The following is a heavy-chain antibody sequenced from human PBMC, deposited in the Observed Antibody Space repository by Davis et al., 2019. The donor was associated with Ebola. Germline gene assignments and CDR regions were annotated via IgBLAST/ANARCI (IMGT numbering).Heavy chain of an antibody. CDR1: GFTVSSNY. J-gene: IGHJ4*02. Sequence: GGSLRLSCAASGFTVSSNYMSWVRQAPGKGLEWVSVIYSGGSTYYADSVKGRFTISRDNSKNTVYLEMKSLRAEDTAVYYCTSHEWELRSYWGQGTLVTVSS. CDR2: IYSGGST. V-gene: IGHV3-53*01. D-gene: IGHD1-26*01. CDR3: TSHEWELRSY.